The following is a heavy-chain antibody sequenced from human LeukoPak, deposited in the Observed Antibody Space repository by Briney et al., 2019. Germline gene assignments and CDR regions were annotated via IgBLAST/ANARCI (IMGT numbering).Heavy chain of an antibody. Sequence: SETLSLTCTVSGGSISSSSYYWGWIRQPPGKGLEWIGSIYYSGSTYYNPSLKSRVTISVDTSKNQFSLKLSSVTAAGTAVYYCARDVARYDILTGYRGYYMDVWGKGTTVTVSS. V-gene: IGHV4-39*07. CDR2: IYYSGST. D-gene: IGHD3-9*01. J-gene: IGHJ6*03. CDR1: GGSISSSSYY. CDR3: ARDVARYDILTGYRGYYMDV.